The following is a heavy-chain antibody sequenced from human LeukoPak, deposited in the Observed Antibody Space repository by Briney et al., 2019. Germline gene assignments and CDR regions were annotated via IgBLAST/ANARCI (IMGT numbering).Heavy chain of an antibody. Sequence: SETLSLTCTVSGGSISSYYWSWIRQPPGKGLEWIGYIYYSGSTNYNPSLKSRVTISVDTSKNQFSLKLSSVTAADTAVYYCASLGTSTYNWFDPWGQGTLVTVSS. D-gene: IGHD3-16*01. CDR3: ASLGTSTYNWFDP. J-gene: IGHJ5*02. CDR1: GGSISSYY. CDR2: IYYSGST. V-gene: IGHV4-59*01.